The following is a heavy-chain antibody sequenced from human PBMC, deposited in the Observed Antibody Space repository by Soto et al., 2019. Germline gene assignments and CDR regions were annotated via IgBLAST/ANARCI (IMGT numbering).Heavy chain of an antibody. J-gene: IGHJ6*03. CDR1: GFTFSSYA. CDR2: ISGSGGST. Sequence: GGSLRLSCAASGFTFSSYAMSWVRQAPGKGLEWVSAISGSGGSTYYADSVKGRFTISRDNSKNTLYLQMNSLRAEDTAVYYCAKTSPQGEGDPISGEDYYYMDVWGKGTTVTVSS. V-gene: IGHV3-23*01. D-gene: IGHD2-21*02. CDR3: AKTSPQGEGDPISGEDYYYMDV.